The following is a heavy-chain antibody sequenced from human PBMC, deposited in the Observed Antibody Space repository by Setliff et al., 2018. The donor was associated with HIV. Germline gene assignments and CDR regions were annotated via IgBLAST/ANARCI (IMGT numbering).Heavy chain of an antibody. J-gene: IGHJ4*02. CDR2: INPGTGST. V-gene: IGHV1-46*01. Sequence: GASVKVSCKASGYIFTSYYLHWVRQVPGQGLEWMGIINPGTGSTTYAQKFQGRVTMTWDMATTTLSRELSSLTSEDKAVFYCARGTTESCDYWGQGTLVTVSS. CDR1: GYIFTSYY. D-gene: IGHD4-17*01. CDR3: ARGTTESCDY.